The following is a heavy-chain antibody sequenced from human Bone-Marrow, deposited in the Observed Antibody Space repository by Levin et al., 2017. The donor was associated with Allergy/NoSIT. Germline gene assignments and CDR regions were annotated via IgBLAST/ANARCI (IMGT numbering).Heavy chain of an antibody. Sequence: PGGSLRLSCEVSGFKFDDNTMHWVRQAPGKGPEWVSGISWNGVSSDYADSVKGRFTISRDNTKNSLYLQMNSLKPEDSAFYFCVRVSRHYPYYFDFWGQGALVTVSS. V-gene: IGHV3-9*01. CDR1: GFKFDDNT. CDR2: ISWNGVSS. J-gene: IGHJ4*02. D-gene: IGHD3-10*01. CDR3: VRVSRHYPYYFDF.